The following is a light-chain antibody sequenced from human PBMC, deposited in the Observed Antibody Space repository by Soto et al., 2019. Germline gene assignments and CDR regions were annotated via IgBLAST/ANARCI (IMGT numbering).Light chain of an antibody. Sequence: QSVLTQPASVSGSPGQSITISCTGTTSDVGGYDYVSWYQHHAGKGPKLLLFEVSNRPSGVSTRFSGSKSGNTASLTISGLQAEDEADHYCASYRRNSDLGVFATGTKV. CDR3: ASYRRNSDLGV. V-gene: IGLV2-14*01. CDR2: EVS. CDR1: TSDVGGYDY. J-gene: IGLJ1*01.